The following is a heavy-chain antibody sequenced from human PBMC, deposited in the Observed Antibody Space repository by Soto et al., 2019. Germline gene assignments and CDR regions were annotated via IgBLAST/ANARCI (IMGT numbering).Heavy chain of an antibody. CDR1: GFTFSSYG. CDR3: AKDGGVWFGDPVDY. D-gene: IGHD3-10*01. J-gene: IGHJ4*02. CDR2: ISYDGSNK. Sequence: GGSLRLSCAASGFTFSSYGMHWVRQAPGKGLEWVAVISYDGSNKYYADSVKGRFTISRDNSKNTLYLQMNSLRAEDTAVYYCAKDGGVWFGDPVDYWGQGTLVTVSS. V-gene: IGHV3-30*18.